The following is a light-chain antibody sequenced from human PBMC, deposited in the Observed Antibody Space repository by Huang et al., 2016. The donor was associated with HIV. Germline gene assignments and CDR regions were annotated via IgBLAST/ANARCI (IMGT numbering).Light chain of an antibody. CDR3: QQYNNWPRES. CDR1: QSVSNK. V-gene: IGKV3-15*01. CDR2: DAS. J-gene: IGKJ2*03. Sequence: IVMTQSPATMSVSPGQRVTLSCRASQSVSNKVAWYQQKPGQAPRLLLYDASKRAIKTPARFSGSGSGTEFTLTINSLQSEDFAVYHCQQYNNWPRESFGQGTKLEIK.